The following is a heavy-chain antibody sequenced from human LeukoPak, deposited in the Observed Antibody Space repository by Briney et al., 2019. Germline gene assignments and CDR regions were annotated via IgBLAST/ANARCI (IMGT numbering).Heavy chain of an antibody. V-gene: IGHV1-69*05. CDR1: GGTFSSYA. CDR2: IIPIFGTA. D-gene: IGHD3-3*01. J-gene: IGHJ5*02. Sequence: GASVKVSCKASGGTFSSYAISWVRRAPGQGLEWMGGIIPIFGTANYAQKFQGRVTITTDESTSTAYMELSSLRSEDTAVYYCAAEYYDFWSGYYLFDPWGQGTLVTVSS. CDR3: AAEYYDFWSGYYLFDP.